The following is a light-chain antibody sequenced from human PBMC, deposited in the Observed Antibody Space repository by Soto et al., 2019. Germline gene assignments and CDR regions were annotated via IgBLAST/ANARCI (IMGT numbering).Light chain of an antibody. V-gene: IGKV1-5*01. CDR2: DVS. CDR1: QTISTW. Sequence: DIQMTQSPSTLSASVGDRVTITCRASQTISTWLAWYQHKPGRHPKLLIFDVSTLGSGVPSRFRGSGSGTEFTLTITNVQPDDFETYYCQHYHSYSNTFGQGTKLDIK. CDR3: QHYHSYSNT. J-gene: IGKJ2*01.